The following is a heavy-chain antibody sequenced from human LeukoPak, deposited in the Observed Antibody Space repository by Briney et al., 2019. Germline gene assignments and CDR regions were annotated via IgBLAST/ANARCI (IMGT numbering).Heavy chain of an antibody. D-gene: IGHD2-15*01. Sequence: GSLRLSCAASGFTFSSYEMNWIRQSPGKGLEWIGEINHSGRTNYNPSLKSRVTISVDTSKNQFSLRLSSVTAADTAVYYCARFPCTGDSCYSGIRAFDIWGQGTMVTVSS. CDR2: INHSGRT. CDR1: GFTFSSYE. J-gene: IGHJ3*02. CDR3: ARFPCTGDSCYSGIRAFDI. V-gene: IGHV4-34*01.